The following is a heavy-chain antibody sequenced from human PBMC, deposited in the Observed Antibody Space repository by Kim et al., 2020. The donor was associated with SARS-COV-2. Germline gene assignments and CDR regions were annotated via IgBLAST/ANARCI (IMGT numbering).Heavy chain of an antibody. J-gene: IGHJ4*02. Sequence: SETLSLTCTVPGGSISSSSYYWGWIRQPPGKGLEWIGSIYYSGRTYYNPSLKSRVTISVDTSKNQFSLKLSSVTAAATAVYYCARHEERGGSRDFDYWGQGTLVTVSS. CDR1: GGSISSSSYY. D-gene: IGHD2-15*01. V-gene: IGHV4-39*01. CDR3: ARHEERGGSRDFDY. CDR2: IYYSGRT.